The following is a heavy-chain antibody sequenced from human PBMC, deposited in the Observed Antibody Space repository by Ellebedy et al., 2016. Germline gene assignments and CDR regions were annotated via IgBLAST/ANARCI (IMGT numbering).Heavy chain of an antibody. CDR1: GGSFSGYY. D-gene: IGHD5-18*01. CDR3: ASADTAMAFDY. Sequence: SETLSLTCAVYGGSFSGYYWTWIRQPPGKEMEWIGEINHSGSTNYNPSLKSRVTISVDTSKNQFSLKLSSVTAADTAVYYCASADTAMAFDYWGQGTLVTVSS. J-gene: IGHJ4*02. CDR2: INHSGST. V-gene: IGHV4-34*01.